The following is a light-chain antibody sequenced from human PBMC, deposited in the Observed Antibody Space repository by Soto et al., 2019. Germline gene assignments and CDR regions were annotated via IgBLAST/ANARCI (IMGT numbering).Light chain of an antibody. V-gene: IGKV2-30*01. Sequence: DVVMTQSPLSLPVTLGQPASISCRSTHSLDYSDGNTYLSWFQQRPGQSPRRLIYQISDRDSGVPDRFSCSGSGTDFTLKISRVEAEDVGVYYCMQGTHWPYTFGQGTKLEIK. CDR2: QIS. CDR3: MQGTHWPYT. J-gene: IGKJ2*01. CDR1: HSLDYSDGNTY.